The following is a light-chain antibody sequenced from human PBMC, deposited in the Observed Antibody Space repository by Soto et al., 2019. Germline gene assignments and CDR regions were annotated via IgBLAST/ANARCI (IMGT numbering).Light chain of an antibody. CDR2: FGS. Sequence: DIQMTQSPSSVSASVGDRVTLTCRASQDIGNLLAWYQQKPVKAPKLLIYFGSNLQTGVPSRFSGSGSGTDFTLTISSLQPEDLATYYCQQADSFPLTFGRGTRVEIK. CDR1: QDIGNL. CDR3: QQADSFPLT. J-gene: IGKJ4*01. V-gene: IGKV1-12*01.